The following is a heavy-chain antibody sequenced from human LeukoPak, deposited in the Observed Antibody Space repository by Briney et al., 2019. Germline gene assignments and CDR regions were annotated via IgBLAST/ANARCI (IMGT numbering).Heavy chain of an antibody. Sequence: GGSLRHSCAASGFTFSSYSMNWVRQAPGKGLEWVSYISSSSSTIYYADSVKGRFTISRDNAKNSLYLQMNSLRAEDTAVYYCARDSLLQPSDYWGQGTLVTVSS. J-gene: IGHJ4*02. CDR2: ISSSSSTI. D-gene: IGHD1-26*01. V-gene: IGHV3-48*04. CDR1: GFTFSSYS. CDR3: ARDSLLQPSDY.